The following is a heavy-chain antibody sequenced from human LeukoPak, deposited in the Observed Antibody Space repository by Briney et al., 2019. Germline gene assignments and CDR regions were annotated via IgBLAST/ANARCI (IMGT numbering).Heavy chain of an antibody. CDR1: GFTVSSNY. J-gene: IGHJ3*02. V-gene: IGHV3-53*01. CDR2: IYSGGST. CDR3: ARDPGLMDVRGAFDI. Sequence: GESLKISCAASGFTVSSNYMSWVRQAPGKGLEWVSVIYSGGSTYYADSVKGRFTISRDNSKNTLYLQMNSLRAEDTAVYYCARDPGLMDVRGAFDIWGQGTMVTVSS. D-gene: IGHD2-8*01.